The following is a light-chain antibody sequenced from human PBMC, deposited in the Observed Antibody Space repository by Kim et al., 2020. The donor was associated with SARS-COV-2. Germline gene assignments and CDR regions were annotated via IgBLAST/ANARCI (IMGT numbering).Light chain of an antibody. Sequence: SSLEDRPTLTCRASQTISNYLNSYQQKPGKATKLLIYGASISPSGVPSRFSGSGYETDFTLTISRLQPDVFATYYCQQYYESPWTFGQGTKVEIK. CDR1: QTISNY. CDR3: QQYYESPWT. CDR2: GAS. V-gene: IGKV1-39*01. J-gene: IGKJ1*01.